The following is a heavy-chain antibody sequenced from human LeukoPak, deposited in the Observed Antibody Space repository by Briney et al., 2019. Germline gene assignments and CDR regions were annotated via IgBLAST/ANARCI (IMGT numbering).Heavy chain of an antibody. CDR3: ARAVGYCSGGSCSLDY. D-gene: IGHD2-15*01. CDR2: INHSGST. J-gene: IGHJ4*02. V-gene: IGHV4-34*01. CDR1: GGSFSGYY. Sequence: SETLSLTCAVYGGSFSGYYWSWIRQPPGKGLEWIGEINHSGSTNYNPSLESRVTISVDTSKNQFSLKLSSVTAADTAVYYCARAVGYCSGGSCSLDYWGQGTLVTVSS.